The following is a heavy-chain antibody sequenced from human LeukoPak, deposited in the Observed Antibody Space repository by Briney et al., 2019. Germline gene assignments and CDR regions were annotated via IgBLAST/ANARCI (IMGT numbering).Heavy chain of an antibody. J-gene: IGHJ4*02. V-gene: IGHV3-23*01. Sequence: GGSLRLSCAASGFTFSDYAMSWVRQPPGKGLEWVSTISGSGDYTYYADSVRGRFTISRDDSKNTLYLQMNSLRVEDTAVYYCATTLRSGSYYFDSWGQGTLVTVSS. CDR3: ATTLRSGSYYFDS. CDR1: GFTFSDYA. CDR2: ISGSGDYT. D-gene: IGHD1-26*01.